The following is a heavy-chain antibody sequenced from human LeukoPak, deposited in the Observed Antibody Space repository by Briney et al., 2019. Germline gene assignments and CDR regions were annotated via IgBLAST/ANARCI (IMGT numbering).Heavy chain of an antibody. V-gene: IGHV4-34*01. CDR3: ARRITMVRGFNY. D-gene: IGHD3-10*01. J-gene: IGHJ4*02. Sequence: SETLSLTCAVYGGSFSGYYWSWIRQPPGKGLEWIGEINHSGSTNYNPSLKSRVTISVDTSKNQFSLKLSSVTAADTAVYYCARRITMVRGFNYWGQGTLVTVSS. CDR2: INHSGST. CDR1: GGSFSGYY.